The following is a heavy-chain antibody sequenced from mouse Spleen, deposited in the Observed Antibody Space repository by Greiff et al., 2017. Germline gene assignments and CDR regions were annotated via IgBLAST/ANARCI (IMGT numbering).Heavy chain of an antibody. CDR3: ARFGNLDYYAMDY. CDR2: IYPGDGDT. Sequence: VQLQQSGPELVKPGASVKISCKASGYAFSSSWMNWVKQRPGKGLEWIGRIYPGDGDTNYNGKFKGKATLTADKSSSTAYMQLSSLTSEDSAVYFCARFGNLDYYAMDYWGQGTSVTVSS. CDR1: GYAFSSSW. V-gene: IGHV1-82*01. D-gene: IGHD2-1*01. J-gene: IGHJ4*01.